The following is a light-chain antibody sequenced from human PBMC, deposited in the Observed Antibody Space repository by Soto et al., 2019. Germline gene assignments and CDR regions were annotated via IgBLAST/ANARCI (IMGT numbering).Light chain of an antibody. CDR1: NSNIGAGYD. J-gene: IGLJ1*01. V-gene: IGLV1-40*01. CDR2: GNS. Sequence: QSALAQPPSVSGAPGQRVTISCTGSNSNIGAGYDVHWYQQLPGTAPKLLIYGNSNRPSGVPDRFSGSKSVTSASLAITGLQAEDEADYYCQSYGSSLSGSVFGTGTKVTVL. CDR3: QSYGSSLSGSV.